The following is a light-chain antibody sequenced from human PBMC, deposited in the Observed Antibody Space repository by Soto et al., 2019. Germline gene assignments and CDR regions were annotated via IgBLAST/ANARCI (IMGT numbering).Light chain of an antibody. V-gene: IGKV3-20*01. Sequence: EIVLTQSPGTLSLSPGDRATLSCRASQSVSSSYLAWYQQKPGQAPRLLIYGASSRATGIPDRFSGSGSGTDFTLTISRLEPEDFAVYYCQQYGSSPPTCGGGTKVEIK. CDR3: QQYGSSPPT. J-gene: IGKJ4*01. CDR1: QSVSSSY. CDR2: GAS.